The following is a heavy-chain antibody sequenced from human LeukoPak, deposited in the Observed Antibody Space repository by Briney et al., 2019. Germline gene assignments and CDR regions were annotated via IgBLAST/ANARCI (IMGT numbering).Heavy chain of an antibody. CDR1: GFTFSGSA. Sequence: PGGSPRLSCAASGFTFSGSAMHWVRQASGKGLEWVGRIRSKANSYATAYAASVKGRFTISRDDSKNTAYLQMNSLKTEDTAVYYCTSLPNIYCSSTSCYDDYYYGMDVWGQGTTVTVSS. D-gene: IGHD2-2*01. CDR2: IRSKANSYAT. CDR3: TSLPNIYCSSTSCYDDYYYGMDV. V-gene: IGHV3-73*01. J-gene: IGHJ6*02.